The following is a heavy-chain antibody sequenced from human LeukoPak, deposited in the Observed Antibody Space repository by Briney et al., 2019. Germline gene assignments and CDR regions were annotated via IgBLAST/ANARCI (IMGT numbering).Heavy chain of an antibody. Sequence: SETLSLTCTVSGGSISSSSYYWGWIRQPPGKGLEWIGSTYHSGSTYYNPSLKSRVTISVDTSKNQFSLKLSSVTAADTAVYYCAREGSSWNWFDPWGQGTLVTVSS. J-gene: IGHJ5*02. CDR1: GGSISSSSYY. V-gene: IGHV4-39*07. D-gene: IGHD6-13*01. CDR3: AREGSSWNWFDP. CDR2: TYHSGST.